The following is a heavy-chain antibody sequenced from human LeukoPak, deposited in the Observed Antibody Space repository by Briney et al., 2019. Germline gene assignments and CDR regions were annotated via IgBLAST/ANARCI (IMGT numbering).Heavy chain of an antibody. CDR3: ARGTDYGYYYYYMDV. Sequence: SVKVSCKASGGTFSSYAINWVRQAPGQGLEWMGGIIPIFGTANYAQKFQGRVTITADKSTSTDYMELSSLRSEDTAVYFCARGTDYGYYYYYMDVWGKGTTVTVAS. CDR1: GGTFSSYA. J-gene: IGHJ6*03. D-gene: IGHD4-17*01. CDR2: IIPIFGTA. V-gene: IGHV1-69*06.